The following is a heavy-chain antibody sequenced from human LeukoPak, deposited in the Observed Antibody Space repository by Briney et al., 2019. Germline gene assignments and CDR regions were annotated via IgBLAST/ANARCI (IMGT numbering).Heavy chain of an antibody. V-gene: IGHV4-30-4*08. CDR1: GDSISSGGYY. CDR2: IYYSGST. D-gene: IGHD3-22*01. J-gene: IGHJ4*02. Sequence: PSETLSLTCTVSGDSISSGGYYWSWIRQPAGKGLEWIGYIYYSGSTYYNPSLKSRVTISVDTSKNQFSLKLSSVTAADTAVYYCARAPYYYDSSGHIGYFDYWGQGTLVTDSS. CDR3: ARAPYYYDSSGHIGYFDY.